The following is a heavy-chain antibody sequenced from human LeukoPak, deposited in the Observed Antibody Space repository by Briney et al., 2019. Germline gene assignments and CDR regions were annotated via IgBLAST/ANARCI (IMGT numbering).Heavy chain of an antibody. CDR1: GFTFSNAW. Sequence: GGSLRLSCAASGFTFSNAWMSWVRQAPGKGLEWVGRIKSKTDGGTTDYAAPVKGRFTITRDDSKTTMYLQMNSLKTYDTAVYYCRSNYDYWGQGTLVTVSS. CDR3: RSNYDY. D-gene: IGHD2-2*03. V-gene: IGHV3-15*01. J-gene: IGHJ4*02. CDR2: IKSKTDGGTT.